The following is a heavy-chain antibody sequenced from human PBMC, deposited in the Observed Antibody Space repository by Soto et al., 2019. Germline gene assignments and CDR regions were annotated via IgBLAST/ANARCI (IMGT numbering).Heavy chain of an antibody. CDR3: AGYCSSPSCYVKTNWFDP. CDR2: IIPILGIA. V-gene: IGHV1-69*02. J-gene: IGHJ5*02. D-gene: IGHD2-2*01. Sequence: QVQLVQSGAEVKKPGSSVKVSCKASGGTFSSYTISWVRQAPGQGLEWMGRIIPILGIANYAQKFQGRVTITADKSTSTAYMELSSLRPAHTAVYYCAGYCSSPSCYVKTNWFDPWGQGTLVTVSS. CDR1: GGTFSSYT.